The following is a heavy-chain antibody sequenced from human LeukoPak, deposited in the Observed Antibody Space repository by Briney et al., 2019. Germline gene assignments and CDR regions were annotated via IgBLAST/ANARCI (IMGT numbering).Heavy chain of an antibody. Sequence: PSETLSLTCTVSGGSISSYYWSWIRQPPGKGLEWIGYIYYSGSTNYNPSLKSRVTISVDTSKNQFSLKLSSVTAADTAVYYCARMVRTVTTNWFDPWGQGTLVTVSS. V-gene: IGHV4-59*12. CDR2: IYYSGST. CDR3: ARMVRTVTTNWFDP. D-gene: IGHD4-17*01. CDR1: GGSISSYY. J-gene: IGHJ5*02.